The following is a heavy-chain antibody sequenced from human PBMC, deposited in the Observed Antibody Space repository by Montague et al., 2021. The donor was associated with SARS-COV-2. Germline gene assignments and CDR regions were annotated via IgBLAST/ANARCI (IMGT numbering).Heavy chain of an antibody. CDR2: IYYSGTA. V-gene: IGHV4-59*01. CDR1: GGSISPFD. D-gene: IGHD6-25*01. J-gene: IGHJ6*02. Sequence: SETLSLTCTVSGGSISPFDWSWIRQSPERGLEWIGTIYYSGTANYNPSLKSRVTISVDTSKNQFSLNLSSVTAADTAVYYCARGIAAHGFYYNGMDVWGQGTTVTVSS. CDR3: ARGIAAHGFYYNGMDV.